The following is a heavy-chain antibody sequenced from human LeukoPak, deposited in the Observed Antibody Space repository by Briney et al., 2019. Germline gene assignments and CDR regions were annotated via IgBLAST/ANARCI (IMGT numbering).Heavy chain of an antibody. CDR3: SRDRLGGLDY. D-gene: IGHD5-12*01. CDR2: ITPIFGAP. CDR1: GGTFSSYP. J-gene: IGHJ4*02. Sequence: SVKVSCKASGGTFSSYPFTWVRQAPGQGLEWMGEITPIFGAPNYAQKFQDRVTITADESTSTVYMDLSSLRPEDTAVYYCSRDRLGGLDYWGQGTLVTVSS. V-gene: IGHV1-69*01.